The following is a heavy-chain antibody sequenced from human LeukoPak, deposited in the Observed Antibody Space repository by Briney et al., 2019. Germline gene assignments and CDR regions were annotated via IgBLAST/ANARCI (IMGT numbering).Heavy chain of an antibody. D-gene: IGHD6-6*01. V-gene: IGHV1-46*01. CDR3: AREGLRQYSSSAGGFDY. Sequence: ASVKVSCKASGYTFTSYYMHWVRQAPGQGLEWMGIINPSGGSTSYAQKFLGRVTMTRDTSTSTVYMELSSLRSEDTAVYYCAREGLRQYSSSAGGFDYWGQGTLVTVSS. CDR2: INPSGGST. CDR1: GYTFTSYY. J-gene: IGHJ4*02.